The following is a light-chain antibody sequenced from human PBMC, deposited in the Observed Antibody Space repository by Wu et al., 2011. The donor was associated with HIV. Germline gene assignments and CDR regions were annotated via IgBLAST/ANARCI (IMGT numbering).Light chain of an antibody. J-gene: IGKJ2*01. Sequence: EIVLTQSPGTLSLSPGERATLSCRASQSVSSSYLAWYQQKPGQAPRLLIYGASSRATGIPDRFSGSGSGTDFTLTISRLEPEDFAVYYCQQYGSSSMYTFGQGDQAGDQT. CDR2: GAS. CDR1: QSVSSSY. V-gene: IGKV3-20*01. CDR3: QQYGSSSMYT.